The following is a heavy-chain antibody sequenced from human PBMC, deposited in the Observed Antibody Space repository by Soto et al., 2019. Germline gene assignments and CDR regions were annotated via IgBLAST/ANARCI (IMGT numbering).Heavy chain of an antibody. CDR1: SGSISSSNW. V-gene: IGHV4-4*02. Sequence: PSETLSLTCAVSSGSISSSNWWSWVRQPPGKGLEWIGEIYHSGSTNYNPSLKSRVTISVDTSKNQFSLKLSSVTAADTAVYYCARLSCSGGSCYEGNWFDPWGQGTLVTVSS. D-gene: IGHD2-15*01. CDR2: IYHSGST. CDR3: ARLSCSGGSCYEGNWFDP. J-gene: IGHJ5*02.